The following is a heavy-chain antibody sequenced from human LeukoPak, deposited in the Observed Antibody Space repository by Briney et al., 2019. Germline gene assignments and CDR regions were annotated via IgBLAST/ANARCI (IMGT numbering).Heavy chain of an antibody. CDR2: IYYSGST. Sequence: SETLSLTCTVSGGSISSYYWSWIRQPPGKGLEWIGYIYYSGSTNYNPSLKSRVTISVDTSKNQFSLNLSSVTAADTAVYYCARDFLAYCGGDCNSGAFDIWGQGTTVTVSS. J-gene: IGHJ3*02. CDR1: GGSISSYY. CDR3: ARDFLAYCGGDCNSGAFDI. D-gene: IGHD2-21*02. V-gene: IGHV4-59*01.